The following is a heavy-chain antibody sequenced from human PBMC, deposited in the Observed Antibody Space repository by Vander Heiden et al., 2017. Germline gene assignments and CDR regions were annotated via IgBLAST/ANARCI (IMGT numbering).Heavy chain of an antibody. D-gene: IGHD3-10*01. CDR3: ARAGITMVRGVITPLAFDI. CDR1: GFTFSSYS. Sequence: EVQLVESGGGLVKPGGSLRLSCAASGFTFSSYSMHWVRQAPGKGREWVSSISSSSSYIYYADSVKGRFTISRDNAKNSLYLQMNSLRAEDTAVYYCARAGITMVRGVITPLAFDIWGQGTMVTVSS. J-gene: IGHJ3*02. V-gene: IGHV3-21*01. CDR2: ISSSSSYI.